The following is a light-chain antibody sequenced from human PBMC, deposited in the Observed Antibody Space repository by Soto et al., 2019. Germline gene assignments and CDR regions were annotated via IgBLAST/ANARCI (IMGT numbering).Light chain of an antibody. CDR2: RNS. V-gene: IGLV1-47*01. CDR1: SSNIGSNY. CDR3: AAWDDSLSGVV. J-gene: IGLJ2*01. Sequence: QSVLTQPPSASGTPGQRVTISCSGSSSNIGSNYVYWYQQLPGTVPQLLIYRNSDRPSGVPVRYSGSKSGTSASLAISGLRSEDEADYYCAAWDDSLSGVVFGGGTKLTVL.